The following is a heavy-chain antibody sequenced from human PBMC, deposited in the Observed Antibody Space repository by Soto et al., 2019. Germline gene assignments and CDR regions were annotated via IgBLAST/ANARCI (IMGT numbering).Heavy chain of an antibody. D-gene: IGHD2-15*01. Sequence: PSKTLSLTCAVPGGSFRGSYWTWIRQSPGKGLEWLGDINHVGITKYNPSLKSRVSIPVDTSKSQFSLTLSSVTAADTAVYYCARAHVFLGGRQQPFDSWGQGTLVTVSS. CDR3: ARAHVFLGGRQQPFDS. J-gene: IGHJ4*02. CDR1: GGSFRGSY. V-gene: IGHV4-34*01. CDR2: INHVGIT.